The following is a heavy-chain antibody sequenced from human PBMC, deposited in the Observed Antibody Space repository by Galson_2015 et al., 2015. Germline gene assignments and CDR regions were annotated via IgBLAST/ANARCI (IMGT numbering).Heavy chain of an antibody. D-gene: IGHD3-16*02. CDR1: GFSFNTYG. V-gene: IGHV3-30*01. Sequence: SLRLSCAASGFSFNTYGMHWVRQAPGKGLQWVSFISYDERNIHYAESAKGRFTISRDNSKNTLYLQMHSLRVEDTAVYYCARDGGGIGSYFCDYGCQGTLVTVSS. CDR3: ARDGGGIGSYFCDY. J-gene: IGHJ4*02. CDR2: ISYDERNI.